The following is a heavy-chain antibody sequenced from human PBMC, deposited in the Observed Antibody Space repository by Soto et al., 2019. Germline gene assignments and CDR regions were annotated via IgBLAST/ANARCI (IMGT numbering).Heavy chain of an antibody. D-gene: IGHD3-22*01. Sequence: QVQLVQSGAEVKKPGSSVKVSCKASGGTFSSYTISWVRQAPGQGLEWMGRIIPILGIANYAQKYQGRVTITADKSTSTAYMELSSLRSEDKAVYYCASRYDSSDYWGQGTLVTVSS. V-gene: IGHV1-69*02. CDR3: ASRYDSSDY. CDR2: IIPILGIA. J-gene: IGHJ4*02. CDR1: GGTFSSYT.